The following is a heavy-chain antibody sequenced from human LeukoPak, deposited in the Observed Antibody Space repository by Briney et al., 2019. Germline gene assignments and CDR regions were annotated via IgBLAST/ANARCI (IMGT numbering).Heavy chain of an antibody. CDR2: INHSGST. CDR3: ARGLYYYGSGGFFGI. D-gene: IGHD3-10*01. V-gene: IGHV4-34*01. CDR1: GGSFSGYY. J-gene: IGHJ3*02. Sequence: SETLSLTCAVYGGSFSGYYWSWIRQPPGKGLEWIGKINHSGSTNYNPSLKSRVTISVDTSKNQFSLKLSSVTAADTAVYYCARGLYYYGSGGFFGIWGQGTMVTVSS.